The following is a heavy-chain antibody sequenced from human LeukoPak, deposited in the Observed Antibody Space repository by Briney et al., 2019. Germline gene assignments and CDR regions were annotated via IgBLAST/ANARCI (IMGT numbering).Heavy chain of an antibody. CDR1: GFTFSSYA. J-gene: IGHJ4*02. Sequence: GGSLRLSCAASGFTFSSYAMSWVRQAPGKGLEWVAGISDSGGRTNYADSVNGRFTISRDNPKNTLYLQMNSLRAEDTAVYFCAKRGVVIRVILVGFHKEAYYFDSWGQGALVTVSS. CDR3: AKRGVVIRVILVGFHKEAYYFDS. D-gene: IGHD3-22*01. CDR2: ISDSGGRT. V-gene: IGHV3-23*01.